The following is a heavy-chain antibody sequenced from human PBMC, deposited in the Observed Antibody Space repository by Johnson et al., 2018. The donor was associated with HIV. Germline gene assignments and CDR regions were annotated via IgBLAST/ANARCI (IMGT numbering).Heavy chain of an antibody. Sequence: QVQLVESGGGLVKPGGSLRLSCAASGFTFSSYAMHWVRQAPGKGLEWVAVISYDGSNKYYADSVKGRFTISRDNSKNTLYLQMNSLRAEDTAVYYCARDPRSSSWWCMSNPNDAFDIWGKGTMVTVSS. CDR2: ISYDGSNK. CDR3: ARDPRSSSWWCMSNPNDAFDI. D-gene: IGHD2-8*02. CDR1: GFTFSSYA. J-gene: IGHJ3*02. V-gene: IGHV3-30-3*01.